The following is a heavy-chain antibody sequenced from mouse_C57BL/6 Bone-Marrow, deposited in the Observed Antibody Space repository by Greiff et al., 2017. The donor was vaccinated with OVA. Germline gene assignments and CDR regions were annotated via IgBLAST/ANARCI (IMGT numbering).Heavy chain of an antibody. V-gene: IGHV14-4*01. Sequence: EVQLQQSGAELVRPGASVKLSCTASGFNIKDDYMHWVKQRPEQGLEWIGWIDPENGDTEYASKFQGKATITADTSSIPAYLQLSSLTSEDTAVYYCTTCPYYYGSSYAMDYWGQGTSVTVSS. CDR2: IDPENGDT. J-gene: IGHJ4*01. D-gene: IGHD1-1*01. CDR3: TTCPYYYGSSYAMDY. CDR1: GFNIKDDY.